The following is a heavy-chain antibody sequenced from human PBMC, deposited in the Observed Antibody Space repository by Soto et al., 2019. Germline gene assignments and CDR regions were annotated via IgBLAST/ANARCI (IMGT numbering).Heavy chain of an antibody. Sequence: EVQVVESGGDLVQPGRSLRLSCVASGFTFDDYAMHWVRQVPGKGLEWVSGMSGNSGKKHYADSVKGRFTISRDNAKNSLYLQMNSLRADDTALYYCAKGDSGSPSYGMAVWGQGTTVTVSS. CDR1: GFTFDDYA. D-gene: IGHD6-6*01. CDR3: AKGDSGSPSYGMAV. V-gene: IGHV3-9*01. CDR2: MSGNSGKK. J-gene: IGHJ6*02.